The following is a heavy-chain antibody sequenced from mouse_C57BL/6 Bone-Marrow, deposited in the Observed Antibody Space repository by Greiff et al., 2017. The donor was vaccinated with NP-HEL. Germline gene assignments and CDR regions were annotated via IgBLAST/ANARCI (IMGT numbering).Heavy chain of an antibody. D-gene: IGHD1-1*01. J-gene: IGHJ2*01. CDR2: ISSGGSYT. Sequence: EVQRVESGGDLVKPGGSLKLSCAASGFTFSSYGMSWVRQTPDKRLEWVATISSGGSYTYYPDSVKGRFTISRDNAKNTLYLQMSSLKSEDTAMYYCARQETLLTTVVAYYFDYWGQGTTLTVSS. V-gene: IGHV5-6*01. CDR1: GFTFSSYG. CDR3: ARQETLLTTVVAYYFDY.